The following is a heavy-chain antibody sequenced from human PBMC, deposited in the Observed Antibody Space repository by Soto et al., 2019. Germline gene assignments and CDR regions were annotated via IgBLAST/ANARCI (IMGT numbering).Heavy chain of an antibody. CDR3: ATVGGVFDRSGYLNNWLDP. J-gene: IGHJ5*02. V-gene: IGHV1-24*01. CDR2: FDAEDERT. Sequence: ASVKVSCQVSGNSLSELALHWVRQAPGKGLAWMGGFDAEDERTIYAQRFQGRMSMTEDTSTDTAYMELSSLRSEDTAVYYCATVGGVFDRSGYLNNWLDPWGQGTLVTVSS. CDR1: GNSLSELA. D-gene: IGHD3-22*01.